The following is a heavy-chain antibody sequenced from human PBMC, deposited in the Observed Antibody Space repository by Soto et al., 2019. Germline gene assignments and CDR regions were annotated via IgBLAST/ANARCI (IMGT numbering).Heavy chain of an antibody. CDR3: ARGTYYDSSGPHHGHGAFDI. J-gene: IGHJ3*02. CDR1: GYTFTGYY. D-gene: IGHD3-22*01. CDR2: INPNSGGT. Sequence: EASVKVSCKASGYTFTGYYMHWVRQAPGQGLEWMGWINPNSGGTNYAQKFQGWVTMTRDTSISTAYMELSRLRSDDTAVYYCARGTYYDSSGPHHGHGAFDIWGQGTMVTVSS. V-gene: IGHV1-2*04.